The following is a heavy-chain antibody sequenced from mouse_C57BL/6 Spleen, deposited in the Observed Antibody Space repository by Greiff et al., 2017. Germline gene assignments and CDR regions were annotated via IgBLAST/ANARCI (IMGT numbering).Heavy chain of an antibody. J-gene: IGHJ2*01. D-gene: IGHD1-1*01. V-gene: IGHV1-69*01. CDR3: ARRGYYATVVAYYFDY. CDR1: GYTFTSYW. Sequence: QVHVKQPGAELVMPGASVKLSCKASGYTFTSYWMHWVKQRPGQGLEWIGEIDPSDSYTNYNQKFKGKSTLTVDKSSSTAYMQLSSLTSEDSAVYYCARRGYYATVVAYYFDYWGQGTTLTVSS. CDR2: IDPSDSYT.